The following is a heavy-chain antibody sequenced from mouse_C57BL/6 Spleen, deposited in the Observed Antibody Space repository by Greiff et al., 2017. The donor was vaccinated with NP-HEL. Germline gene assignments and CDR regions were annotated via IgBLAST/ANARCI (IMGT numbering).Heavy chain of an antibody. V-gene: IGHV1-76*01. CDR3: ARSLEAWFAY. CDR1: GYTFTDYY. CDR2: IYPGSGNT. J-gene: IGHJ3*01. D-gene: IGHD3-1*01. Sequence: VKLMESGAELVRPGASVKLSCKASGYTFTDYYINWVKQRPGQGLEWIARIYPGSGNTYYNEKFKGKATLTAEKSSSTAYMQLSSLTSEDSAVYFCARSLEAWFAYWGQGTLVTVSA.